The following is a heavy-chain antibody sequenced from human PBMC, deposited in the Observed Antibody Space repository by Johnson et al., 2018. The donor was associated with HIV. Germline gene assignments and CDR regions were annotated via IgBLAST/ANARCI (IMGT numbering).Heavy chain of an antibody. CDR3: ARDLETSGWYQGTFDI. J-gene: IGHJ3*02. Sequence: VQLVESGGGLVQPGGSLRLSCEASGFTFDDYGMSWVRQGPGKGLEWVSGINWNGGSTGYADSVRGRLTISRDNSKNTLYLQMNSLRAEDTAVYYCARDLETSGWYQGTFDIWGQGTMVTVSS. D-gene: IGHD6-19*01. CDR1: GFTFDDYG. V-gene: IGHV3-20*04. CDR2: INWNGGST.